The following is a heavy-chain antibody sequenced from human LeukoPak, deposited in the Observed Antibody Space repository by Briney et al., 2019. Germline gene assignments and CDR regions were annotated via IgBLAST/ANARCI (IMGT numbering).Heavy chain of an antibody. CDR1: VFTFSSYA. CDR3: ARDLDTAMVLVDY. CDR2: ISYDGSNK. J-gene: IGHJ4*02. V-gene: IGHV3-30-3*01. Sequence: PGGSLRLSCAASVFTFSSYAMHWVRQAPGKGLEWVAVISYDGSNKYYADSVKGRFTISRDNSKNTLYLQMNSLRAEDTAVYYCARDLDTAMVLVDYWGQGTLVTVSS. D-gene: IGHD5-18*01.